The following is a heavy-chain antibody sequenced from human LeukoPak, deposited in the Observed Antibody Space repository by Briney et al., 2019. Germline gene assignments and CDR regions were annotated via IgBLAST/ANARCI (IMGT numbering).Heavy chain of an antibody. CDR1: GGSIRINDYY. CDR3: ARVGRTSPKRITMIVVVMRDYYYMDV. V-gene: IGHV4-39*07. Sequence: SETLSLTCTVSGGSIRINDYYWGWIRQPPGKGLEWIGRIYYSGSTYYNPSLKSRVTISVDTSKNQFSLKLSSVTAADTAVYYCARVGRTSPKRITMIVVVMRDYYYMDVWGKGTTVTVSS. CDR2: IYYSGST. J-gene: IGHJ6*03. D-gene: IGHD3-22*01.